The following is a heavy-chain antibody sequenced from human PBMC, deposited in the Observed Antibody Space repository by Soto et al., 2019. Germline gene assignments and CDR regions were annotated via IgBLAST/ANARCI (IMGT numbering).Heavy chain of an antibody. D-gene: IGHD2-15*01. V-gene: IGHV1-69*13. CDR2: IIPIFGTA. CDR3: ARDRYCSGGSCYSDAFDI. J-gene: IGHJ3*02. Sequence: SVKVSCKASGGTFSSYAISWVRQAPGQGLEWMGGIIPIFGTANYAQKLQGRVTITADESTSTAYMELSSLRSKDTAVYYCARDRYCSGGSCYSDAFDIWGQGTMVTVSS. CDR1: GGTFSSYA.